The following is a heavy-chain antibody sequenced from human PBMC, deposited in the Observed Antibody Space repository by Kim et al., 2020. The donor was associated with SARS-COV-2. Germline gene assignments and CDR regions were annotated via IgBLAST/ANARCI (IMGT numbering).Heavy chain of an antibody. J-gene: IGHJ4*02. CDR2: IYYSGST. CDR3: ARDGEAGRLWFGELRWYFDY. CDR1: GGSISSSSYY. V-gene: IGHV4-39*07. Sequence: SETLSLTCTVSGGSISSSSYYWGWIRQPPGKGLEWIGSIYYSGSTYYNPSLKSRVTISVDTSKNQFSLKLSSVTAADTAVYYCARDGEAGRLWFGELRWYFDYWGQGTLVTVSS. D-gene: IGHD3-10*01.